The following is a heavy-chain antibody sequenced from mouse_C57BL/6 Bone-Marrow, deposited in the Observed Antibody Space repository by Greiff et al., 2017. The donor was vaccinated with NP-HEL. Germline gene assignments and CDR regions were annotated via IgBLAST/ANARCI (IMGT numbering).Heavy chain of an antibody. CDR2: IDPENGDT. CDR1: GFNIKDDY. Sequence: VQLQQSGAELVRPGASVKLSCTASGFNIKDDYMHWVKQRPEQGLEWIGWIDPENGDTEYASKFQGKATITADTSSNTAYLQLSGLASEDTAVYYCTPYGDLDYWGQGTTLTVSS. J-gene: IGHJ2*01. CDR3: TPYGDLDY. D-gene: IGHD2-13*01. V-gene: IGHV14-4*01.